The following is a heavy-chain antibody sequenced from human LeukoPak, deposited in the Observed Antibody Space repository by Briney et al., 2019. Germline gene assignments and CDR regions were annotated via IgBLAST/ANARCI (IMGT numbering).Heavy chain of an antibody. CDR2: LSGTGGST. D-gene: IGHD2-15*01. V-gene: IGHV3-23*01. J-gene: IGHJ4*02. CDR1: GFKFWTYA. Sequence: GASLRLSCEASGFKFWTYAMTWVRQAPGKGLEWVSTLSGTGGSTYYADSVKGRFTISRDNSENTLFLQMNSLKAEDTAIYYCAKNRRVEATPVDYWGQGTLVTVSS. CDR3: AKNRRVEATPVDY.